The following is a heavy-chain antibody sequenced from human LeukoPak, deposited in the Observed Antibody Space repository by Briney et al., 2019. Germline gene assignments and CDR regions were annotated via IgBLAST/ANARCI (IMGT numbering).Heavy chain of an antibody. D-gene: IGHD2-15*01. Sequence: PGGSLRLSCVASGFTLSGYSMHWVRQAPGKGLEWVAVISYDESYKYYADSVKGRFTISRDKSNSALYLHMNSLRPEDTAVYSCARDLGGSGSSPDQYFGMDVWGQGTTVTVS. CDR3: ARDLGGSGSSPDQYFGMDV. V-gene: IGHV3-30*04. CDR1: GFTLSGYS. CDR2: ISYDESYK. J-gene: IGHJ6*02.